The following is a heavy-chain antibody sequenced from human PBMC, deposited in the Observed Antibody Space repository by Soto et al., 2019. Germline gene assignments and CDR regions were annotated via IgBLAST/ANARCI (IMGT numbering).Heavy chain of an antibody. D-gene: IGHD2-15*01. J-gene: IGHJ4*02. CDR2: ISTSCATT. V-gene: IGHV3-23*01. CDR1: RFTFSSYA. CDR3: AKPCRYCSEDSPLS. Sequence: VQLLESGGGLVQPGGSLRLSCTASRFTFSSYALSWVRQAPGKGLEWVSAISTSCATTYYAESVRGRFTISRDDSKNTLYRQMNRLRADETAVYYCAKPCRYCSEDSPLSWGQGTLFTVSS.